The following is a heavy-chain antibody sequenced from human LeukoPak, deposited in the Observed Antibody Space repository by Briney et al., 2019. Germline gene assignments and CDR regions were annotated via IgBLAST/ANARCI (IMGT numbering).Heavy chain of an antibody. D-gene: IGHD3-10*01. CDR3: ARLSRLTLIRGVTGYHSLDV. Sequence: PSETLSLTCTVSGGSITNFYWSWIRQPPGGGLEYIGYIYYSGSTNYNPSLKSRVTISVDTSKNQFSLKLNSVSAADTAVYFFARLSRLTLIRGVTGYHSLDVWGKGTKVTVSS. CDR1: GGSITNFY. V-gene: IGHV4-59*01. CDR2: IYYSGST. J-gene: IGHJ6*04.